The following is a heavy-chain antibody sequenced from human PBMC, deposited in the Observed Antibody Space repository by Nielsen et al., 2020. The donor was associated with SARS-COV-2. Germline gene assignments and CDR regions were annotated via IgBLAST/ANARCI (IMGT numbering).Heavy chain of an antibody. D-gene: IGHD4-17*01. V-gene: IGHV1-46*01. CDR1: GYTFTGYY. J-gene: IGHJ4*02. CDR3: ARDHYGDNLYDY. CDR2: INPTGGTT. Sequence: ASVKVSCKASGYTFTGYYMHWVRQAPGQGLEWMGIINPTGGTTTYAQKFQGRVTMTRDTSTSTVYMDLSSLKSEDTAVYYCARDHYGDNLYDYWGQGTLVTVSS.